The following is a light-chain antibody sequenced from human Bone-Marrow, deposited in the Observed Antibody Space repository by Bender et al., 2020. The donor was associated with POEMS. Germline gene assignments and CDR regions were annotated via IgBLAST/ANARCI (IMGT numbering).Light chain of an antibody. V-gene: IGLV2-11*01. CDR1: SSDVGGYSF. Sequence: QSALTQPRSVSGSPGQSVTISCTGTSSDVGGYSFVSWYQKRPGKAPKLIVYEVSKRPSGVPDRFSGSKSGNTASLTISGLRTEDEADYYCSSYTPSSTYVFGTGTTVTVL. CDR2: EVS. CDR3: SSYTPSSTYV. J-gene: IGLJ1*01.